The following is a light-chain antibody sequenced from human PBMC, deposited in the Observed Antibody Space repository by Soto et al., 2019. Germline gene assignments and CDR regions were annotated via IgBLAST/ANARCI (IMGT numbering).Light chain of an antibody. V-gene: IGKV3-20*01. CDR3: QQYGSSPPLT. CDR1: QSVSSNY. J-gene: IGKJ4*01. CDR2: GAS. Sequence: EIVLTQSPGTLSLSPGETATLSCSASQSVSSNYLAWYQQKPGQAPRLLIYGASSRATGIPDRFSGSGSGTDFTLTISRLEPEDFAVYYCQQYGSSPPLTFGGGTKVDIK.